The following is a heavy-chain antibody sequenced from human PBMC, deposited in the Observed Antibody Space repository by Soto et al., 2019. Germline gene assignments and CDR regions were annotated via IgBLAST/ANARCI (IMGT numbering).Heavy chain of an antibody. V-gene: IGHV4-34*01. D-gene: IGHD2-2*01. J-gene: IGHJ4*02. CDR2: INHSGST. CDR1: GGSFSGYY. Sequence: SETLSLTCAVYGGSFSGYYWSWIRQPPGKGLEWIGEINHSGSTNYNPSHKSRVTISVDTSKNQFSLKLSSVTAADTAVYYCARLGIVVVPAAPQTPFDYWGQGTLVTVSS. CDR3: ARLGIVVVPAAPQTPFDY.